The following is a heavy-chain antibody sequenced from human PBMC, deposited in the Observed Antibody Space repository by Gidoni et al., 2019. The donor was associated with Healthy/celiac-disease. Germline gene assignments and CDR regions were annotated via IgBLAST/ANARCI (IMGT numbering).Heavy chain of an antibody. Sequence: EVQLVESGGGLVQPRRSLRLSCTASGFTFGAYALRWFRQAPGKGLEWVGFIRSKAYGGTKEYAVSVKGRFTISRDDSKSIAYLQMNSLKTEDTAVYYCTRIDYVWGKDEALFDYWGQGTLVTVSS. D-gene: IGHD3-16*01. CDR1: GFTFGAYA. CDR3: TRIDYVWGKDEALFDY. CDR2: IRSKAYGGTK. J-gene: IGHJ4*02. V-gene: IGHV3-49*03.